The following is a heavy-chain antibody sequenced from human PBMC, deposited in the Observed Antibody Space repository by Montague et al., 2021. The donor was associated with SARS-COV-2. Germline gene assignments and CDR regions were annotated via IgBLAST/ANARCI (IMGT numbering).Heavy chain of an antibody. Sequence: SETLSLTCTVSGASISSSSYYWGWIRQPPGKGLEWIGFKYYSASTYYNPTLKSRVTISADTSKNQFSLKLSSVTAADTAVYYCATLPSSSTIFGVVRGYYFDDWGQGTLVTVSS. CDR3: ATLPSSSTIFGVVRGYYFDD. D-gene: IGHD3-3*01. CDR1: GASISSSSYY. CDR2: KYYSAST. J-gene: IGHJ4*02. V-gene: IGHV4-39*01.